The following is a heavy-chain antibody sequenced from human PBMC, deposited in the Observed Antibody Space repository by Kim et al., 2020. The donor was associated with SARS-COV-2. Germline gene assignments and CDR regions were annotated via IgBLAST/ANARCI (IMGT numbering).Heavy chain of an antibody. J-gene: IGHJ4*02. Sequence: SLKSRVTISVDTSKNQFSLKLSSVTAADTAVYYCARLVRSYYGSGTYFDYWGQGTLVTVSS. CDR3: ARLVRSYYGSGTYFDY. D-gene: IGHD3-10*01. V-gene: IGHV4-59*01.